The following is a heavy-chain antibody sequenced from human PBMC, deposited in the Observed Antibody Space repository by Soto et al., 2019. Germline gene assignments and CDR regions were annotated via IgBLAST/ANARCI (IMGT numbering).Heavy chain of an antibody. V-gene: IGHV3-53*01. CDR2: IYGGGTT. Sequence: RRLSCGASGFTVSSNYMSWVRQAPGKGLEWVSVIYGGGTTYYADSVRGRFTTSRDHSKNTVYLQMSSLRAEDTAMYYCARDMAGFFGLEHPLGPSDVSGQPPTVPASS. J-gene: IGHJ6*02. D-gene: IGHD1-1*01. CDR3: ARDMAGFFGLEHPLGPSDV. CDR1: GFTVSSNY.